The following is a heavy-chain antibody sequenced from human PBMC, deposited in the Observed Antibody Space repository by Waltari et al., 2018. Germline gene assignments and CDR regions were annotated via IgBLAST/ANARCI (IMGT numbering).Heavy chain of an antibody. Sequence: QVQLVESGGGVVQPGKSLRLSCVASGFSLSNYGMHWVRQTPGRGLGWVALTWSDGSVEYYADSGSGRFTVSRDNSKNILYLDMDSLRVDDTATYYCAKDAFGNTYFDYWGQGTLVTVSS. V-gene: IGHV3-33*03. CDR1: GFSLSNYG. CDR2: TWSDGSVE. CDR3: AKDAFGNTYFDY. D-gene: IGHD3-10*01. J-gene: IGHJ4*02.